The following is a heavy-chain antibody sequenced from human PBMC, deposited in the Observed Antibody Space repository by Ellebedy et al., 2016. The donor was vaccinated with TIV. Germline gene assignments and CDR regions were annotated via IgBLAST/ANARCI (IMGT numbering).Heavy chain of an antibody. V-gene: IGHV1-69*13. Sequence: AASVKVSCKASGGTFSSYAVTWVRQAPGQGLEWMGGIIPIFGAANYAQKFQGRVTITADESSTTAYMHLSSLRSEDTAVYYCARTIIAAAGPGFNYYGLDVWGQGTTVTVS. CDR2: IIPIFGAA. CDR3: ARTIIAAAGPGFNYYGLDV. J-gene: IGHJ6*02. CDR1: GGTFSSYA. D-gene: IGHD6-13*01.